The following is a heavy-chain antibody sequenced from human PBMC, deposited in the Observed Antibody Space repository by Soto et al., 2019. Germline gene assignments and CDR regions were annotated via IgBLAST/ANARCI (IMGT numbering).Heavy chain of an antibody. D-gene: IGHD1-7*01. J-gene: IGHJ4*02. CDR1: GFTFSSYA. CDR3: AKTKTGTTSDRYYFDY. Sequence: GSLRLSCAASGFTFSSYAMSWVRQAPGKGLEWVSAISGSGGSTYYADSVKGRFTISRDNSKNTLYLQMNSLRAEDTAVYYCAKTKTGTTSDRYYFDYWGQGTLVTVSS. CDR2: ISGSGGST. V-gene: IGHV3-23*01.